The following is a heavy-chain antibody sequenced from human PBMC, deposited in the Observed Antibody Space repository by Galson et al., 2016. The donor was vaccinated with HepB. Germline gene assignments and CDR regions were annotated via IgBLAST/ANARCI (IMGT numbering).Heavy chain of an antibody. CDR3: AKRMSYSYYYAMDI. CDR1: GFIFSNHA. J-gene: IGHJ6*02. D-gene: IGHD2-15*01. Sequence: SLRLSCAASGFIFSNHAMMWVRQAPGKGLEYVSSVTGDGDAAYYADSVKGRFTISRDNSKNTVYLQMNSLRGEDTALYYCAKRMSYSYYYAMDIWGQGTTVTVSS. V-gene: IGHV3-64*04. CDR2: VTGDGDAA.